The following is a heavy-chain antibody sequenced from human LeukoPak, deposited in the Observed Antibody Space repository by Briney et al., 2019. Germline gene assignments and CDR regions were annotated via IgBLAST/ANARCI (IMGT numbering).Heavy chain of an antibody. V-gene: IGHV4-38-2*02. CDR2: VFHSGST. J-gene: IGHJ4*02. D-gene: IGHD2-2*01. Sequence: PSETLSLTCTVSGYSISSCRYWGWIRQPPGKGLEWIGSVFHSGSTYYNPSLKSRVTISVDTSKNQFSLNLRSVTAADTAMYFCARSLSTAGIDYWGQGTLVTVSS. CDR1: GYSISSCRY. CDR3: ARSLSTAGIDY.